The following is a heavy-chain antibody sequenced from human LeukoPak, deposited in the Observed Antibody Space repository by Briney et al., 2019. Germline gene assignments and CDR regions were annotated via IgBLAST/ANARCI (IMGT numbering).Heavy chain of an antibody. CDR3: AKDVVTTPTYSFDY. Sequence: QPGGSLRLSCAASGFTFSSYAMTWVRQAPGKGLEWVSLIGGSGVGTYYADSVKARFTISRDNSKNTLYLQMNNLRAEDTAIYYCAKDVVTTPTYSFDYWGPGIVVTVSP. CDR2: IGGSGVGT. CDR1: GFTFSSYA. J-gene: IGHJ4*02. V-gene: IGHV3-23*01. D-gene: IGHD2-21*02.